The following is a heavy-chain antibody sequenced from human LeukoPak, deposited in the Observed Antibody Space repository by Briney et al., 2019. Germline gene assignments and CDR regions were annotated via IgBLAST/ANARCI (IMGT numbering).Heavy chain of an antibody. V-gene: IGHV3-23*01. CDR3: AKALLTYSSSSDY. Sequence: PGGSLRLSCAASGFTFSSYAMSWCRQAPGKGLEWVSAISGSGGSIYYADSVKGRFTISRDNSKNTLYLQMNSLRAEDTAVYYCAKALLTYSSSSDYWGQGTLVTVSS. J-gene: IGHJ4*02. D-gene: IGHD6-6*01. CDR2: ISGSGGSI. CDR1: GFTFSSYA.